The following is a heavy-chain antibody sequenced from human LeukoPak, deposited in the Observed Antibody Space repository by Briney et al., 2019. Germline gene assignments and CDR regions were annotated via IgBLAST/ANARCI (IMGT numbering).Heavy chain of an antibody. CDR1: GYSFTSYW. Sequence: GESLKISCKGSGYSFTSYWIGWVRQMPGKGLEWMGIIYPGDSDTRYSPSFQGQVTISADKSISTAYLQWSSLKASDTAMYYCARHSFYGSGSYNWFDPWGQGTLVTVSS. CDR3: ARHSFYGSGSYNWFDP. J-gene: IGHJ5*02. CDR2: IYPGDSDT. V-gene: IGHV5-51*01. D-gene: IGHD3-10*01.